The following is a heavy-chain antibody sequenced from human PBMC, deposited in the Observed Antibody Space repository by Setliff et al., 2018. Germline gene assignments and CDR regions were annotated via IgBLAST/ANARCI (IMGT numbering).Heavy chain of an antibody. CDR2: ISWNSGSI. J-gene: IGHJ6*02. CDR1: GFTFDDYA. D-gene: IGHD2-2*01. CDR3: AKGGPVPYYYGMDV. Sequence: PGGSLRLSCAASGFTFDDYAMHWVRQAPGKGLGWVSGISWNSGSIGYADSVKGRFTISRDNAKNSLYLQMNSLRAEDMALYYCAKGGPVPYYYGMDVWGQGTTVTVSS. V-gene: IGHV3-9*03.